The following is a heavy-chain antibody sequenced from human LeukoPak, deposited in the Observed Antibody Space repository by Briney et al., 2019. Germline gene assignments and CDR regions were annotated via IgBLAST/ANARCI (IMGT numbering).Heavy chain of an antibody. CDR1: GFTFSSYW. CDR3: ARVQQLVRGPYYYYYGMDV. V-gene: IGHV3-74*01. D-gene: IGHD6-13*01. Sequence: GGSLRLSCAASGFTFSSYWMHWVRQAPGKGLVWVSRINSDGRGTSYADSVKGRFTISRDNAKNTLYLQMNSLRAEDTAVYYCARVQQLVRGPYYYYYGMDVWGQGTTVTVSS. CDR2: INSDGRGT. J-gene: IGHJ6*02.